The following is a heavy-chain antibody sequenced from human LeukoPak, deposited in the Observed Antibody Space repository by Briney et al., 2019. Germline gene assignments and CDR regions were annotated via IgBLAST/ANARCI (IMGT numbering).Heavy chain of an antibody. CDR1: GFTFSSYS. J-gene: IGHJ4*02. D-gene: IGHD5-18*01. CDR3: ARSDVDAAMVLDY. CDR2: ISSSSSTI. Sequence: GGSLRLSCAASGFTFSSYSMNWVRQAPGKGLEWVSYISSSSSTIYYADSVKGRFTISRDNAKNSLYLQMNSLRAEDTAVYYCARSDVDAAMVLDYWGQETLVTVSS. V-gene: IGHV3-48*04.